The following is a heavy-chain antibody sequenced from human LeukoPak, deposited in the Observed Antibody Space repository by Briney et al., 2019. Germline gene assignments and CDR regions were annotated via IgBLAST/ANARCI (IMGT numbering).Heavy chain of an antibody. CDR1: GYSISSSNW. V-gene: IGHV4-28*03. CDR3: ARDQGSGSYYRWDFDY. D-gene: IGHD3-10*01. CDR2: IYYSGST. J-gene: IGHJ4*02. Sequence: SDTLSLTCAVSGYSISSSNWWGWIRQPPGKGLEWIGYIYYSGSTYYNPSLKSRVTISVDTSKNQFSLKLSSVTAADTAVYYCARDQGSGSYYRWDFDYWGQGTLVTVSS.